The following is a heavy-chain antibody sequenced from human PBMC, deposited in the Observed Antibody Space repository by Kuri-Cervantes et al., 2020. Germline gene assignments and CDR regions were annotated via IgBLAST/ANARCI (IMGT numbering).Heavy chain of an antibody. J-gene: IGHJ4*02. D-gene: IGHD3-16*01. Sequence: SETLSLTCTVSDNSIRSVGYYWGWIRQPPGKGLEWIGSFFHSGSTSYRPSLKSRITMSVDTSRNQLSLSLSSVTAADTAIYYCARRAKGGTYNDYWGQGTLVTVSS. CDR1: DNSIRSVGYY. CDR2: FFHSGST. V-gene: IGHV4-39*07. CDR3: ARRAKGGTYNDY.